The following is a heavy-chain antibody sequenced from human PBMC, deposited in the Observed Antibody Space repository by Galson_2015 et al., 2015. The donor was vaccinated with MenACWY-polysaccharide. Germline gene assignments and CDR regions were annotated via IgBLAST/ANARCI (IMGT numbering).Heavy chain of an antibody. CDR1: GFTFSSHG. J-gene: IGHJ4*02. CDR3: ARETGIKVGVITEKLLDY. CDR2: IWSDGSNK. Sequence: SLRLSCAVSGFTFSSHGMNWVRQAPGKGLEWVAAIWSDGSNKYYADSVKGRFTISRDNSKNTLSLQMDTLRAEDTAVYYCARETGIKVGVITEKLLDYWGQGTLVTVSS. V-gene: IGHV3-33*01. D-gene: IGHD3-10*01.